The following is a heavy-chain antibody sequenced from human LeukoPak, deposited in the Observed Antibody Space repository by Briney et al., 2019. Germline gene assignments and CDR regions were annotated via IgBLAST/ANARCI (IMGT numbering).Heavy chain of an antibody. D-gene: IGHD2-15*01. CDR1: GFTFSRYW. J-gene: IGHJ6*02. CDR3: AREPPPSIYCSGSSCYSDYYGMDV. Sequence: GGSLRLSCAASGFTFSRYWMSWVRQAPGKGLEWVANIKQDGSEKYYVDSVKGRFTISRDNAKNSLYLQMNSLRAEDTAVYYCAREPPPSIYCSGSSCYSDYYGMDVWGQGTTVTVSS. CDR2: IKQDGSEK. V-gene: IGHV3-7*01.